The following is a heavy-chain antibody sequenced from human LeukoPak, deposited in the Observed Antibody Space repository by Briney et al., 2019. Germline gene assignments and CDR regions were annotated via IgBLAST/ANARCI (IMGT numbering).Heavy chain of an antibody. CDR2: ISSSSTI. J-gene: IGHJ4*02. CDR1: GFTFSSYS. CDR3: ARDPWGGYSYGSGEFDY. D-gene: IGHD5-18*01. Sequence: GGSLRLSCAASGFTFSSYSMNWVRQAPGKGLEWVSYISSSSTIYYADSVKGRFTISRDNAKNSLYLQMNSLRDEDTAVYYCARDPWGGYSYGSGEFDYWGQGTLVTVSS. V-gene: IGHV3-48*02.